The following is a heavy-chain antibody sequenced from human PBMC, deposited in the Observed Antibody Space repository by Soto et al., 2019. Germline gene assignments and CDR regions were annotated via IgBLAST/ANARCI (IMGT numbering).Heavy chain of an antibody. CDR2: ISAYNGNT. CDR3: ASVLDMVRGVYYFDY. D-gene: IGHD3-10*01. J-gene: IGHJ4*02. CDR1: GYTFTSYG. Sequence: QVQLVQSGAEVKKPGASVKVSCKASGYTFTSYGLSGVRQAPGQGLEWMGWISAYNGNTNYAQKLQGRVTMTTDTSTSTAYMEPRSMRSDDTAVYYCASVLDMVRGVYYFDYWGQGTLVTVSS. V-gene: IGHV1-18*01.